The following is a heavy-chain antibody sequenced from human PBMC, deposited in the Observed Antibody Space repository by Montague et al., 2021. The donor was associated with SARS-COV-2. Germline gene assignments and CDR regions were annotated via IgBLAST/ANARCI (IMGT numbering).Heavy chain of an antibody. CDR3: ANPPVRYYGSGHHFDY. Sequence: SLRLSCAASGFTFSSYAMSWVRQAPGKGLEWVSVISGSGGSTYYADSVKGRFTISRDNSKNTLYLQMNSLRAEDTAVYYCANPPVRYYGSGHHFDYWGQGTLVTVSS. J-gene: IGHJ4*02. V-gene: IGHV3-23*01. CDR1: GFTFSSYA. D-gene: IGHD3-10*01. CDR2: ISGSGGST.